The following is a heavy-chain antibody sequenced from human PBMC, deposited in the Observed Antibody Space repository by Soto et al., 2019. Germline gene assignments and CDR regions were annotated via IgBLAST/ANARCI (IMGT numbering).Heavy chain of an antibody. CDR1: GYTFTSYG. CDR2: ISASNGNT. J-gene: IGHJ4*02. D-gene: IGHD1-26*01. CDR3: AREGDGDGGSYLDTFDY. V-gene: IGHV1-18*01. Sequence: QVQLVQSGAEVKKPGASVKVSCKASGYTFTSYGISWVRPAPGQGLEWMGWISASNGNTNYAQKLQGRVTMTTDTSTSTAYMELRSLRSDDTAVYYCAREGDGDGGSYLDTFDYWGQGTLVTVSS.